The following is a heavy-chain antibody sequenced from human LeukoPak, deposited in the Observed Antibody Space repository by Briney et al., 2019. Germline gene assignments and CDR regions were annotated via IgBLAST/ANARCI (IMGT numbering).Heavy chain of an antibody. CDR1: GYIFNGHY. CDR2: INLKRGGT. J-gene: IGHJ3*02. D-gene: IGHD5-24*01. CDR3: ARVGDGLNDGLHI. Sequence: ASVRVSCKASGYIFNGHYMHWVPQVPGQGLEWRGRINLKRGGTKYAENFEGRVTMTRDTSNSTPYVALSRLRPDDTAVYYCARVGDGLNDGLHIWGQATIVTVPS. V-gene: IGHV1-2*06.